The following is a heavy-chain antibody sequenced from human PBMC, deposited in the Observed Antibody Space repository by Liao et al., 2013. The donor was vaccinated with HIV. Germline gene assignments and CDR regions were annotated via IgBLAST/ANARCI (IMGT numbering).Heavy chain of an antibody. CDR3: ARGTIFGPDY. V-gene: IGHV4-4*07. D-gene: IGHD3-3*01. Sequence: QVQLQESGPGLVKPSETLSLTCTVSGDSITNYYWNWIRQPAGRRLEWIGRMYTNGNTNYNPSLMSRVTMSVDTSKNQFSLNLTSVTAADAAVYYCARGTIFGPDYWGPGTLVTISS. CDR2: MYTNGNT. J-gene: IGHJ4*02. CDR1: GDSITNYY.